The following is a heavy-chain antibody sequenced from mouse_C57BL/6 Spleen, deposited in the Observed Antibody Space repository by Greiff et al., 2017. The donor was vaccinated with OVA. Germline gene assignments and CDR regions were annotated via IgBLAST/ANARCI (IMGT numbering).Heavy chain of an antibody. J-gene: IGHJ2*01. CDR3: ARSGGWLLGFDY. D-gene: IGHD2-3*01. Sequence: QVQLQQPGAELVRPGSSVKLSCKASGYTFTSYWMDWVKQRPGQGLEWIGNIYPSDSETHYNQKFKDKATLTVDKSSSTAYMQLSSLTSEDSAVYYCARSGGWLLGFDYWGQGTTLTVSS. CDR2: IYPSDSET. CDR1: GYTFTSYW. V-gene: IGHV1-61*01.